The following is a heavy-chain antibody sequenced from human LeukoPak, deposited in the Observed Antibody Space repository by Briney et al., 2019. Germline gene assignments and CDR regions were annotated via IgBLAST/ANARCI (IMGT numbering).Heavy chain of an antibody. CDR2: LYYSDST. Sequence: SETLSLTCTVSGGSISSSSYYWGWIRQPPGKGLEWIGSLYYSDSTYYNPSLKSRVTILVDTSKIQFSLKLSSVTAADTAVYYCARDLGSGGYWGQGTLVTVSS. CDR3: ARDLGSGGY. V-gene: IGHV4-39*07. D-gene: IGHD2-15*01. CDR1: GGSISSSSYY. J-gene: IGHJ4*02.